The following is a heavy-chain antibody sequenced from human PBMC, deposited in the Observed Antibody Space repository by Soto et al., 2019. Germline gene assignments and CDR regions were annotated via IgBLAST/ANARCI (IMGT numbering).Heavy chain of an antibody. D-gene: IGHD6-13*01. CDR1: GGSMIAYY. Sequence: QVQLQESGPRLVKPSETLSLTCTVSGGSMIAYYWNWMRQPPGKGLQWIGYTYYSGSTTYNPPLKGRVTIAVDSSTTQSSLKLDSVTPADTAVYYCARVRGAAGKRYFDYWGPGTLVTVSS. J-gene: IGHJ4*02. CDR2: TYYSGST. CDR3: ARVRGAAGKRYFDY. V-gene: IGHV4-59*01.